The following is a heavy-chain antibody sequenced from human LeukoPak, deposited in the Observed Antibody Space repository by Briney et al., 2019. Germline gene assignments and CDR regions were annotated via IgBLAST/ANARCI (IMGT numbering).Heavy chain of an antibody. Sequence: ASVKVSCKASGYTFTSYGISWVRQAPGQGLEWMGGIIPIFGTANYAQKFQGRVTITTDESTSTAYMELSSLRSEDTAVYYCARDGMEPRYYFDYWGQGTLVTVSS. D-gene: IGHD1-14*01. CDR2: IIPIFGTA. CDR1: GYTFTSYG. J-gene: IGHJ4*02. CDR3: ARDGMEPRYYFDY. V-gene: IGHV1-69*05.